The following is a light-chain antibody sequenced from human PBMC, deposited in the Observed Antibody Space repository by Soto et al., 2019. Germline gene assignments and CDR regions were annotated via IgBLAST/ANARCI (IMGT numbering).Light chain of an antibody. V-gene: IGKV3-20*01. CDR2: GAS. CDR3: QQYCSSHLGT. J-gene: IGKJ4*01. Sequence: EIVLTQSPGTLSLSPGERATLSCRASQSVSSSYLAWYQQKPGQAPRLLIYGASSRATGIPDRFSGSGSGTDFPLTISRLEPEDVAVYYCQQYCSSHLGTFGGGTKVEIK. CDR1: QSVSSSY.